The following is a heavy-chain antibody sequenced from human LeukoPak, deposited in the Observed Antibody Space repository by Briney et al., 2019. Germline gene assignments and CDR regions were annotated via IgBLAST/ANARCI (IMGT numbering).Heavy chain of an antibody. Sequence: GESLKISCKGSGYSFTSYWIAWVRQMPGKGLEWMGIIYPDDSDIRYSPSFQGQVTISADKSISTAYLQWSSLKASDTAMYYCARVVKYYYGSGSYRPHYFDYWGQGTLVTVSS. CDR3: ARVVKYYYGSGSYRPHYFDY. CDR2: IYPDDSDI. CDR1: GYSFTSYW. D-gene: IGHD3-10*01. J-gene: IGHJ4*02. V-gene: IGHV5-51*01.